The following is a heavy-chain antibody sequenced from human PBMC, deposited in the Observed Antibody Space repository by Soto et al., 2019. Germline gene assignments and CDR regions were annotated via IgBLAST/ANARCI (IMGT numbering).Heavy chain of an antibody. Sequence: PGGSLRLSCAASGFTFSSYAMNWVRQAPEKGLEWVSSISGSGGSTYYTDSVKGRFTISRDNSKNTLYLQMNSLRAGDTAVYYCEFTDDSSGFDYWGQGDLVTVSS. V-gene: IGHV3-23*01. CDR3: EFTDDSSGFDY. CDR2: ISGSGGST. CDR1: GFTFSSYA. D-gene: IGHD3-22*01. J-gene: IGHJ4*02.